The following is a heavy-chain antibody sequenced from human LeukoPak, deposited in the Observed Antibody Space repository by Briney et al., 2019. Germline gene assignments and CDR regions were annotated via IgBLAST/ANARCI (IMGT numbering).Heavy chain of an antibody. J-gene: IGHJ5*02. CDR3: ARRLTQYDCFDP. V-gene: IGHV6-1*01. Sequence: SQTLSLTCAISGDSASSNSVTWNWIRQSPSRGLEWLGRSYYRSTWYNDYAVSVRGRITVNPDTSKNQFSLHLNSVTPEDTAVYYCARRLTQYDCFDPWGQGILVTVSS. D-gene: IGHD2-2*01. CDR1: GDSASSNSVT. CDR2: SYYRSTWYN.